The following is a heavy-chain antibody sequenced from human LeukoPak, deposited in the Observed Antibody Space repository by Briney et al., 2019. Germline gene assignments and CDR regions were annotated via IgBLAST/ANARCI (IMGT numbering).Heavy chain of an antibody. CDR1: GFRFSDYT. J-gene: IGHJ5*02. D-gene: IGHD3-16*01. V-gene: IGHV3-23*01. Sequence: GGSLRLSCAASGFRFSDYTMTWVRPAPGKGPEWVSAIGGRGGSTYYADSLGGRFTISRDNSKDMLYLQMNSLKVEDTATYYCGKEGGAWGQGTKVTVSS. CDR2: IGGRGGST. CDR3: GKEGGA.